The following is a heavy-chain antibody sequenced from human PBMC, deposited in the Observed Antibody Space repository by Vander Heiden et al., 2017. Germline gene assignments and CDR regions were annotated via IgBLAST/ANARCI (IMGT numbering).Heavy chain of an antibody. CDR3: AREGVVVVPAAISVAGGYYFDY. V-gene: IGHV4-34*01. CDR1: GGSFSGYY. Sequence: QVQLQQWGAGLLKPSETLSLTCAVYGGSFSGYYWSWIRQPPGKGLEWIGEINHSGSTNYNPSLKSRVTIAVDTSKNQFSLKLSSVTAADTAVYYCAREGVVVVPAAISVAGGYYFDYWGQGTLVTVSS. J-gene: IGHJ4*02. D-gene: IGHD2-2*01. CDR2: INHSGST.